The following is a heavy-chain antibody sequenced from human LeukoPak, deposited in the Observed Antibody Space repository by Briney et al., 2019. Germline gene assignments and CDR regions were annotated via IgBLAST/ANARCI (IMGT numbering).Heavy chain of an antibody. CDR2: ISGSGDTT. V-gene: IGHV3-23*01. Sequence: GGFLRLSCAASGLTFYSYGMSWVRQAPGKGLEWVSGISGSGDTTYYADSVKGRFTISRDNSKSTLYLQMNSLRVEDTGVYYCAKGHSAHGTGFDCWGQGTQVAVSS. D-gene: IGHD1-14*01. CDR1: GLTFYSYG. CDR3: AKGHSAHGTGFDC. J-gene: IGHJ4*02.